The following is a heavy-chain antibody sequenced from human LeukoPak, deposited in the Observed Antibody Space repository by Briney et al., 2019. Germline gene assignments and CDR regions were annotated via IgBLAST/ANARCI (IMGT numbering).Heavy chain of an antibody. Sequence: PGGSLRLSCAASGFTFNNYWMSWVRQAPGKGLEWVANIKQDGSEKFFVDSMRGRFTISRDNAKNSLYLQMNSLRAEDTAVYYCARLLAYNSGGEAFDHWGQGTLLTVSS. CDR2: IKQDGSEK. J-gene: IGHJ4*02. CDR3: ARLLAYNSGGEAFDH. V-gene: IGHV3-7*01. D-gene: IGHD1-20*01. CDR1: GFTFNNYW.